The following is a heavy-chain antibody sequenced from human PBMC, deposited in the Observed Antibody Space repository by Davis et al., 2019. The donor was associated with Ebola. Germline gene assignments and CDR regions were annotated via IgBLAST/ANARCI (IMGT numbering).Heavy chain of an antibody. CDR3: ARVHMYYYDSSGYKTNYYFDY. V-gene: IGHV4-59*12. D-gene: IGHD3-22*01. CDR2: IYYSGST. Sequence: SETLSLTCTVSGGSISSSYWSWIRQPPGKGLEWIGYIYYSGSTYYNPSRKSRVTISVDTSNNQFSLKLSSVTAADTAVYYCARVHMYYYDSSGYKTNYYFDYWGQGTLVTVSS. J-gene: IGHJ4*02. CDR1: GGSISSSY.